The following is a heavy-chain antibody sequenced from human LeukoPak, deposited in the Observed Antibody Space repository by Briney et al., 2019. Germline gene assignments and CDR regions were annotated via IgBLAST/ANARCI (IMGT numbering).Heavy chain of an antibody. J-gene: IGHJ5*02. CDR3: ARSYDYVWGSYHNWFDP. Sequence: PSETLSLTCTVSGGSISSYYWSWIRQPPGKGLEWIGYIYYSGSTNYNPSLKSRVTISVDTSKNQFSLKLSSVTAADTAVYYCARSYDYVWGSYHNWFDPWGQGTLVTVSS. CDR1: GGSISSYY. D-gene: IGHD3-16*02. CDR2: IYYSGST. V-gene: IGHV4-59*01.